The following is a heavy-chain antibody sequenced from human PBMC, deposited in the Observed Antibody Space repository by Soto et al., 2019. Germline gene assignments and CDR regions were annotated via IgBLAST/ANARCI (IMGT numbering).Heavy chain of an antibody. CDR3: ARDPGRTVTRGDWFDP. Sequence: QVQLVESGGGVVQPGRSLRLSCAASGFMFSTYAMHWVRQASGKGLEWVAVISYDGNDIYYGDSVKGRFTISRDNSRNTLYLEMNSLKPDDTAVFYRARDPGRTVTRGDWFDPWGQGTLVTVSS. CDR1: GFMFSTYA. D-gene: IGHD6-19*01. J-gene: IGHJ5*02. CDR2: ISYDGNDI. V-gene: IGHV3-30-3*01.